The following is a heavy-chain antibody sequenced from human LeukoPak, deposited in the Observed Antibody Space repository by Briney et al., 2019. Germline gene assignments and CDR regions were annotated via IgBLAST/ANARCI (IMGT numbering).Heavy chain of an antibody. CDR2: INHSGST. CDR3: ASRAYYYGSGRTYYYGMDV. V-gene: IGHV4-34*01. D-gene: IGHD3-10*01. Sequence: PSETLSLTCAVYGGSFSGYYWSWLRQPPGKGLEWLGEINHSGSTNYNPSLKSRVTISVDTSKNQFSLKLSSVTAADTAVYYCASRAYYYGSGRTYYYGMDVWGKGTTVTVSS. J-gene: IGHJ6*04. CDR1: GGSFSGYY.